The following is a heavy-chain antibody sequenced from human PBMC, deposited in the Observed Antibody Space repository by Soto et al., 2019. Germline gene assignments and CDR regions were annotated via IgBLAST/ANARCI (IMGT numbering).Heavy chain of an antibody. CDR2: INAGNGNT. CDR1: GYTFTSYA. J-gene: IGHJ4*02. CDR3: ARRTYGDYSRFDY. V-gene: IGHV1-3*01. D-gene: IGHD4-17*01. Sequence: QVQLVQSGAEVKKPGASVKVSCQASGYTFTSYAMHWVRQAPGQRLEWMGWINAGNGNTKYSQKFQGRVTITRDTSASTAYMELSSLRSEDTAVYYCARRTYGDYSRFDYWGQGTLVTVSS.